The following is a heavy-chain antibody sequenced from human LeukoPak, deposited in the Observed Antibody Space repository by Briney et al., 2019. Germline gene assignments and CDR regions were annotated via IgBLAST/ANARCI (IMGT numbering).Heavy chain of an antibody. J-gene: IGHJ4*02. CDR2: IYPGDSDT. CDR1: GYSFTSYW. D-gene: IGHD2-2*01. Sequence: GESLKISCKGSGYSFTSYWIGWVRQMPGKGLEWMGIIYPGDSDTRYSPSLQGQVTISADKSISTAYLQWSSLKASDTAMYYCARGYCSSTSCYAYFDYWGQGTLVTVSS. V-gene: IGHV5-51*01. CDR3: ARGYCSSTSCYAYFDY.